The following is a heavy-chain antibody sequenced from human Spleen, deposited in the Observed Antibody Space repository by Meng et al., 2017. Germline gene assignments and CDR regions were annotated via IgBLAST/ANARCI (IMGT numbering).Heavy chain of an antibody. CDR1: GFTFRNYA. CDR2: LSGSGGDT. Sequence: GESLKISCAASGFTFRNYAMSWVRQAPGKGLEWVSSLSGSGGDTYYAESVTGRFTVSRDNSKNTLYLQMNSLTVEDTAVYYCAKHLWLGPAFDSWGQGTLVTVSS. D-gene: IGHD6-19*01. V-gene: IGHV3-23*01. CDR3: AKHLWLGPAFDS. J-gene: IGHJ4*02.